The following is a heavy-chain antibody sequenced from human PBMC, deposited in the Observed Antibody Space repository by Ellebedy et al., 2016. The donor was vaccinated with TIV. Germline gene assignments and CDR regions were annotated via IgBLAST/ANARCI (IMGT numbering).Heavy chain of an antibody. CDR1: GYTFTGYY. Sequence: ASVKVSCKASGYTFTGYYMHWVRQAPGQGLEWMGWINPNSGGTNYAQKFQGWVTMTRDTSISTAYMELSRLRSDDTAVYYCANVGGSGTYYNGYWGQGTLVTVSS. D-gene: IGHD3-10*01. V-gene: IGHV1-2*04. CDR2: INPNSGGT. CDR3: ANVGGSGTYYNGY. J-gene: IGHJ4*02.